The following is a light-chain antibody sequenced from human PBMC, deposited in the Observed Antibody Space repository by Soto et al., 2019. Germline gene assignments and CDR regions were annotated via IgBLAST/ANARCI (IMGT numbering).Light chain of an antibody. CDR3: CSFALRSTLI. Sequence: QSVLTQPASVSGSPGQSITISCTGTSSDVGNYNLVSWYQQYPGKAPKLMIYDGGKWPSGVSNRFSGSKSGNTASLTISGLQAEDEADYYCCSFALRSTLIFGGGTKVTVL. J-gene: IGLJ2*01. CDR1: SSDVGNYNL. V-gene: IGLV2-23*01. CDR2: DGG.